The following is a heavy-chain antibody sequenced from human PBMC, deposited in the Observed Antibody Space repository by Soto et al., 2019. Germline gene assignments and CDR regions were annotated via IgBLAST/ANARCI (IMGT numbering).Heavy chain of an antibody. V-gene: IGHV3-30*03. CDR1: GFIFSGDG. J-gene: IGHJ3*02. CDR2: ISYDGSNK. D-gene: IGHD2-15*01. CDR3: AREYCSGGSCPTDAFDI. Sequence: GGSLRLSCAASGFIFSGDGMHWVRQAPGKGLEWVAVISYDGSNKYYADSVKGRFTISRDNSKNTLYLQMNSLRAEDTAVYYCAREYCSGGSCPTDAFDIWGQGTMVTVSS.